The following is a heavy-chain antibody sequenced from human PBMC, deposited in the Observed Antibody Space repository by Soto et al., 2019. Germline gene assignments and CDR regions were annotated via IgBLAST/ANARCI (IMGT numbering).Heavy chain of an antibody. CDR3: ARLYCSSPSCYSVGAFEI. CDR1: GYSFTSYW. J-gene: IGHJ3*02. CDR2: IDPSDSYT. V-gene: IGHV5-10-1*01. D-gene: IGHD2-2*01. Sequence: GESLKISCKGSGYSFTSYWISWVRQMPGKGLEWMGRIDPSDSYTNYSPSFQGHVTISADKSISTAYLQWSSLRAEDTAMYYCARLYCSSPSCYSVGAFEIRGQGTMVTVSS.